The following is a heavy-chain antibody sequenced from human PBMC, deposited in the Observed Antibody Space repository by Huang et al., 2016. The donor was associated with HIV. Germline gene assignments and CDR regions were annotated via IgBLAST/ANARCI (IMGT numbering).Heavy chain of an antibody. CDR2: SEPEDGEK. J-gene: IGHJ4*02. CDR1: GYILTELA. D-gene: IGHD2-21*02. CDR3: ATHSGGDSYAPYY. V-gene: IGHV1-24*01. Sequence: QVQLVQSGAEVRKPGASVKVSCKVSGYILTELAMHWVRQSPGKGLEWMGGSEPEDGEKMDAEKLQGRVTMTEETSTDTAYRELSGLTSDDTAVYYCATHSGGDSYAPYYWGQGTLVTVSS.